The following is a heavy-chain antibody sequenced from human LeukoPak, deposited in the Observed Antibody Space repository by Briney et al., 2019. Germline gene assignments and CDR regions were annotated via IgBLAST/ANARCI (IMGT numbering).Heavy chain of an antibody. CDR1: GGSISSGGYY. J-gene: IGHJ4*02. D-gene: IGHD3-3*01. CDR3: ARLMEAYYFDN. Sequence: PSQTLSLTCTVSGGSISSGGYYWSWIRQHPGKGLEWIGYIYYSGSTYYNPSLKSRVTISVDTSKNHFSLKLSSVTAADTAVYYCARLMEAYYFDNWGQGTLVTVSS. CDR2: IYYSGST. V-gene: IGHV4-31*03.